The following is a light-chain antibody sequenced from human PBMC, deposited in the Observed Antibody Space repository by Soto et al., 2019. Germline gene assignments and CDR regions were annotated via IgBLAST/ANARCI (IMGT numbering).Light chain of an antibody. J-gene: IGKJ3*01. CDR1: QSLVHTNGYSY. V-gene: IGKV2-28*01. Sequence: DIVMTQSPLSLPVTPGEPASMSCRSSQSLVHTNGYSYVDWYLQKPGQSPQLLIYMGTNRASGVPGRFSGSGSGTDFTLKISRVEAEDVGVYYCKESLQAPFTFGPGTKVDLK. CDR3: KESLQAPFT. CDR2: MGT.